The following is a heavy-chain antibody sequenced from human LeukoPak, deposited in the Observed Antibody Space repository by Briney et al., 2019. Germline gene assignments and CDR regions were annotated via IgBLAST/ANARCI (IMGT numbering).Heavy chain of an antibody. Sequence: ASVKVSCKPSGGTFNSAISWVRQAPGQGLEWMGGIIPIFGTANYAQKFQGRVTITADESTRTTYMDLSSLRSDDTAVYYCGGTGRGYSGYDTNHYYFYGMDVWGQGTTVTVSS. CDR1: GGTFNSA. CDR3: GGTGRGYSGYDTNHYYFYGMDV. V-gene: IGHV1-69*13. CDR2: IIPIFGTA. J-gene: IGHJ6*02. D-gene: IGHD5-12*01.